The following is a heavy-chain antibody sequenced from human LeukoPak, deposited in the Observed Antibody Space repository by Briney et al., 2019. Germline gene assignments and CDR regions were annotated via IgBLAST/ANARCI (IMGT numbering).Heavy chain of an antibody. J-gene: IGHJ6*04. CDR3: EELGLTMIGGV. D-gene: IGHD3-10*02. V-gene: IGHV3-48*01. Sequence: GGSLRLSCVASGFTVSNYRMNWVRQAPGEGLEWVSDISSSGKSIFYADPVKGRFTISRDNVKNSLDLQMNSLMAEETCVYYCEELGLTMIGGVWGKGTTVTISS. CDR2: ISSSGKSI. CDR1: GFTVSNYR.